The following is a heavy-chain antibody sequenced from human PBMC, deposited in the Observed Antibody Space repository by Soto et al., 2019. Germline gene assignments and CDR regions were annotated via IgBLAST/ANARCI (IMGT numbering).Heavy chain of an antibody. D-gene: IGHD1-20*01. CDR3: AKAKNDYNWDKRPTFDY. V-gene: IGHV3-23*01. Sequence: GGSLRLSCEASGFTLRNCAKTWVRQAPGKGLEWVSLISANDVGTYYAESVKTRFTISTDQSRNTVYLQMDSLRADDTAIYYCAKAKNDYNWDKRPTFDYWGQGTSVTVYS. J-gene: IGHJ4*02. CDR1: GFTLRNCA. CDR2: ISANDVGT.